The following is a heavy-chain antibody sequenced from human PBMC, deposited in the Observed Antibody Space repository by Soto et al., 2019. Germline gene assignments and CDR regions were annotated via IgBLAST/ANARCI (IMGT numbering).Heavy chain of an antibody. CDR1: GGTFSNYA. J-gene: IGHJ6*02. V-gene: IGHV1-69*12. D-gene: IGHD3-10*01. Sequence: QVQLVQSGAEVKKPGSSVKVSCKASGGTFSNYALISWVRQAPGQGLEWMGGIIPIGATVNYAQKFQGRVTITADESTSTVYMDLGSLRSEDTAVYYWARDLLGFGYTYADVWGQGTTVTVSS. CDR2: IIPIGATV. CDR3: ARDLLGFGYTYADV.